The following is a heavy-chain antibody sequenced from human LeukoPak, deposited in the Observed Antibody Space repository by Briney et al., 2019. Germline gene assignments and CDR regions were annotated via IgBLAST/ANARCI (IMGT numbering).Heavy chain of an antibody. J-gene: IGHJ4*02. V-gene: IGHV3-66*04. CDR1: GFTVSSNY. Sequence: PGGSLRLSCAASGFTVSSNYMSWVRQAPGKGLEWVSVIYSGGSTYYADSVKGRFTISRDNSKNTLYLQMNSLRAEDTAVYYCAKQNYVWGRSPFDYWGQGTLVTVSS. CDR3: AKQNYVWGRSPFDY. D-gene: IGHD3-16*01. CDR2: IYSGGST.